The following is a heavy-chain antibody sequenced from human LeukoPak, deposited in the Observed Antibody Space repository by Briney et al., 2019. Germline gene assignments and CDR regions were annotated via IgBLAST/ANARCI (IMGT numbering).Heavy chain of an antibody. Sequence: PSETLSLTCGVSGGSFSTFYWNWIRQHPGKGLEWIGDINHNGNTNYNPSFKAGVPLSVDKSKNHFSLKLRSVTPANPPRHYFATVAIRAEFHFDHWGQGLLVTVSS. V-gene: IGHV4-34*01. CDR2: INHNGNT. D-gene: IGHD3-10*01. J-gene: IGHJ4*02. CDR1: GGSFSTFY. CDR3: ATVAIRAEFHFDH.